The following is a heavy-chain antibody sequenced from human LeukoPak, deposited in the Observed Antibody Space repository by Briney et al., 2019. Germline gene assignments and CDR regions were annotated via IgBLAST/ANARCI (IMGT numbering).Heavy chain of an antibody. CDR1: GGTFSSYA. CDR3: ARAKPDYYYMDV. Sequence: SVKVSCKASGGTFSSYAISWVRQAPGQGLEWMGRIIPILGIANYAQKFQGRVTITADKSTSTAYMELSSLRSDDTAVYYCARAKPDYYYMDVWGKGTTVTVSS. J-gene: IGHJ6*03. CDR2: IIPILGIA. V-gene: IGHV1-69*04.